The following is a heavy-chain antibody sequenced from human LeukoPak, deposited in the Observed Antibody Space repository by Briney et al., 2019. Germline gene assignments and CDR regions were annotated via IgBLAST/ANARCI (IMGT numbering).Heavy chain of an antibody. CDR1: GYTFTSYA. Sequence: GASVKVSCKASGYTFTSYAMHWVRQAPGQRLEWMGWINAGNGNTKYSQKFQGRVTITADESTSTAYMELSSLRSEDTAVYYCARAYCSSTSCWGLFWFDPWGQGTLVTVSS. J-gene: IGHJ5*02. CDR2: INAGNGNT. V-gene: IGHV1-3*01. CDR3: ARAYCSSTSCWGLFWFDP. D-gene: IGHD2-2*01.